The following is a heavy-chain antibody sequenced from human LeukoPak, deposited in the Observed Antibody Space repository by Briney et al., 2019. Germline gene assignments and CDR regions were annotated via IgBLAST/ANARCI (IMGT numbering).Heavy chain of an antibody. D-gene: IGHD2-2*01. CDR3: ARGYGDIVVVPAAYYFDY. CDR1: GYTFTSYG. V-gene: IGHV1-8*01. Sequence: ASVKVSCKASGYTFTSYGINWVRQATGQGLEWMGWMNPNSGNTGYAQKFQGRVTMTRNTSISTAYMELSSLRSEDTAVYYYARGYGDIVVVPAAYYFDYWGQGTLVTVSS. CDR2: MNPNSGNT. J-gene: IGHJ4*02.